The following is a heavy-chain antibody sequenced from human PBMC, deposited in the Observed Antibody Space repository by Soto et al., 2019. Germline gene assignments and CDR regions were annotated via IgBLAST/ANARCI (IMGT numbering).Heavy chain of an antibody. J-gene: IGHJ6*03. CDR3: ARDEISAAGAYYYYYMDV. V-gene: IGHV1-3*01. CDR2: INAGNGNT. CDR1: GYTFTSYA. Sequence: ASVKVSCKASGYTFTSYAMHWVRQAPGQRLEWMGWINAGNGNTKYSQKFQGRVTITRDTSASTAYMELSSLKSEDTAVYYCARDEISAAGAYYYYYMDVCAKGTTVTVSS. D-gene: IGHD6-13*01.